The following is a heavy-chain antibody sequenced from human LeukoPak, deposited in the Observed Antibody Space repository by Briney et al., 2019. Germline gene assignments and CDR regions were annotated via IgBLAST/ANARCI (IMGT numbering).Heavy chain of an antibody. V-gene: IGHV3-43*02. CDR2: ISGDGGST. J-gene: IGHJ4*02. Sequence: GGSLRLSCAASGFTFDDYAVHWVRQAPGKGLEWVSLISGDGGSTYYADSVKGRFTISRDNSKNSLYLQMNSLRTEDTALYYCAKDIGGYYGSGSFDYWGQGTLVTVSS. D-gene: IGHD3-10*01. CDR1: GFTFDDYA. CDR3: AKDIGGYYGSGSFDY.